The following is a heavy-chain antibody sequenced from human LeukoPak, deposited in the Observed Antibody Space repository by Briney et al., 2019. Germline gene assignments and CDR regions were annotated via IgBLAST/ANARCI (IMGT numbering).Heavy chain of an antibody. V-gene: IGHV3-30*02. Sequence: GGSLRLSCAASGFTFSDVWMSWVRQAPGKGLEWVAFIRYDGSNKYYADSVKGRFTISRDNSKNTLYLQMNSLRAEDTAVYYCAKVGAGYFDYWGQGTLVTVSS. CDR3: AKVGAGYFDY. CDR2: IRYDGSNK. CDR1: GFTFSDVW. D-gene: IGHD3-10*01. J-gene: IGHJ4*02.